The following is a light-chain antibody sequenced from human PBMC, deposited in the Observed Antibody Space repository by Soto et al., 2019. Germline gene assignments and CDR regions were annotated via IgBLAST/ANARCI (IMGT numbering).Light chain of an antibody. CDR3: QQYDNWPPVT. V-gene: IGKV3-15*01. CDR2: GAS. Sequence: ETVMTQSPATLSVSPGERATLSCRASQSVSNNLAWYQQKPGQAPRLLIYGASARATGVPARFSGSGSGTEFTLTISSLQSEDFAVYYCQQYDNWPPVTFGQGTKLEIK. J-gene: IGKJ2*01. CDR1: QSVSNN.